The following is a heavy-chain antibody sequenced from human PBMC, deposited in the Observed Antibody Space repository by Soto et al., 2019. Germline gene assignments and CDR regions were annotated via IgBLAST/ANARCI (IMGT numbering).Heavy chain of an antibody. CDR3: AREPRYCSSTSCPDYYYYGMDV. CDR1: GGTFSSYA. Sequence: SVKVSCKASGGTFSSYAISWVRQAPGQGLEWMGGIIPIFGTANYAQKFQGRVTITADESTSTAYMELSSLRSEDTAVYYCAREPRYCSSTSCPDYYYYGMDVWGQGTTVTV. J-gene: IGHJ6*02. V-gene: IGHV1-69*13. D-gene: IGHD2-2*01. CDR2: IIPIFGTA.